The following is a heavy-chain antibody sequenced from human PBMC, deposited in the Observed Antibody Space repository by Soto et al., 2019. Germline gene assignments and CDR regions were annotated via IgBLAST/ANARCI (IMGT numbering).Heavy chain of an antibody. J-gene: IGHJ4*02. CDR3: ASTYYYDSSFPGY. V-gene: IGHV5-51*01. CDR2: IYPGDSDT. Sequence: PGESLKISCKGSGYSFTXYWIGWVRQMPGKGLEWMGIIYPGDSDTRYSPSFQGQVTISADKSVSTAYLQWSSLKASDTAMYYCASTYYYDSSFPGYWGQGTLLTVSS. CDR1: GYSFTXYW. D-gene: IGHD3-22*01.